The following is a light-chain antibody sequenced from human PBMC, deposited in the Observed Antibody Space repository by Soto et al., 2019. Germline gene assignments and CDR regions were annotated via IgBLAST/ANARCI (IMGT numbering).Light chain of an antibody. CDR1: GNDVGAYNY. V-gene: IGLV2-11*01. CDR2: DVN. CDR3: NSYGGTNNYVV. J-gene: IGLJ2*01. Sequence: QSALTQPRSVSGSPGQSVTISCTGTGNDVGAYNYVSWYQQHPGRPPKLMIYDVNKRPSGVPDRFSGSKSGNTASLTVSGLQAEDEADYFCNSYGGTNNYVVFGGGTQLTVL.